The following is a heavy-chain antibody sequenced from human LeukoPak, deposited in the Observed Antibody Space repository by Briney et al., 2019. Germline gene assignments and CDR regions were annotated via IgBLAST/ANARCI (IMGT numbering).Heavy chain of an antibody. J-gene: IGHJ4*02. D-gene: IGHD6-6*01. Sequence: PGGSLRLSCAASGFTFSSYSMNWVRQAPGKGLEWVSYISSSSSTIYYADSVKGRFTISRDNAKNSLYLQMNSLRAEDTAVYYCARDSGSSSPFERTQEFDYWGQGTLVTVSS. CDR2: ISSSSSTI. V-gene: IGHV3-48*01. CDR1: GFTFSSYS. CDR3: ARDSGSSSPFERTQEFDY.